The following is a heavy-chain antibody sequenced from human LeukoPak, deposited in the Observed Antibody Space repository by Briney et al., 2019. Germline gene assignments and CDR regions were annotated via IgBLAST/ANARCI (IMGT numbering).Heavy chain of an antibody. D-gene: IGHD3-10*01. V-gene: IGHV3-23*01. CDR2: ISGSGGST. CDR3: AKKGPYDSGSYRLAYFDY. CDR1: GFTFSSYG. J-gene: IGHJ4*02. Sequence: PGGSLRLSCAASGFTFSSYGMSWVRRAPGKGLEWVSAISGSGGSTYYADSVKGRFNIPRDNSKNTLSLQMTSLRAEDTAVYYCAKKGPYDSGSYRLAYFDYWGQGTLVTVSS.